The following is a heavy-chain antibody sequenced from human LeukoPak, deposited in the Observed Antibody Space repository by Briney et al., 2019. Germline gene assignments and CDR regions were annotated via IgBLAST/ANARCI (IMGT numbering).Heavy chain of an antibody. Sequence: ASVKVSCMASGYTFTSYAMHSVRQAPGQRLEWMGWINAGNGNTKYSQKFQGRVTITRDTSASTAYMELSSLRSEDTAVYYCARLDTYGGYFDYWGQGTLVTVSS. CDR3: ARLDTYGGYFDY. D-gene: IGHD3-16*01. J-gene: IGHJ4*02. CDR2: INAGNGNT. V-gene: IGHV1-3*01. CDR1: GYTFTSYA.